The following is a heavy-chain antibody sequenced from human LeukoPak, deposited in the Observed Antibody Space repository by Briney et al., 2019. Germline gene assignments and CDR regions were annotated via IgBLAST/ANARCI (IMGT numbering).Heavy chain of an antibody. V-gene: IGHV1-69*05. D-gene: IGHD1-26*01. CDR1: GGTFSSYA. J-gene: IGHJ1*01. Sequence: GASVKVSCKASGGTFSSYAISWVRQAPGQGLEWMGGIIPIFGTANYAQKFQGRVTITTDESTSTAYMELSSLRSEDTAVYYCARRSPVGATASFQHWGQGTLVTVSS. CDR3: ARRSPVGATASFQH. CDR2: IIPIFGTA.